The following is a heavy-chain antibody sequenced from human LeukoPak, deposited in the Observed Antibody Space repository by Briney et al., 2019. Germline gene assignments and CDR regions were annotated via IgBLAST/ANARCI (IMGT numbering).Heavy chain of an antibody. CDR3: ARGSYDSSGYYELYAFDI. V-gene: IGHV3-21*01. CDR2: ISSSSSYI. Sequence: GGSLRLSCAASGFTFSSYSMNWVRQAPGKGLEWVSSISSSSSYIYYADSVKGRFTISRDNSKNTLYLQMNSLRAEDTAVYYCARGSYDSSGYYELYAFDIWGQGTMVTVSS. J-gene: IGHJ3*02. CDR1: GFTFSSYS. D-gene: IGHD3-22*01.